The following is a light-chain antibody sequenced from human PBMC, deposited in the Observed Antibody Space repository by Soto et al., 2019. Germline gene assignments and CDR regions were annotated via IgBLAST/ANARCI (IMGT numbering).Light chain of an antibody. Sequence: EIVMTQSPATLSVSPGERATLSCRASQSVSSNLAWYQQKPGQAPRLLIYGASTRATGIPARFSGSGSGTEFTLPISTLQSEEFAVYYCKKYKNCPPITSGQGPRLEIK. CDR1: QSVSSN. CDR3: KKYKNCPPIT. CDR2: GAS. V-gene: IGKV3-15*01. J-gene: IGKJ5*01.